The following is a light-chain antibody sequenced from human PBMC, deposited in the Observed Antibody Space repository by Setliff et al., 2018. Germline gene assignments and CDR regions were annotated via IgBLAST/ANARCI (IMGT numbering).Light chain of an antibody. J-gene: IGLJ1*01. V-gene: IGLV2-14*01. CDR2: EVS. CDR1: SSDVGGYNH. Sequence: HSALAQPASVSGSPGQSIAISCTGTSSDVGGYNHVSWYQQHPGKAPNLMIYEVSNRPSGVSNRFSGSKSGNTASLTISGLQAEDEADYYCSSYTNTRTAYVFGTGTKVTVL. CDR3: SSYTNTRTAYV.